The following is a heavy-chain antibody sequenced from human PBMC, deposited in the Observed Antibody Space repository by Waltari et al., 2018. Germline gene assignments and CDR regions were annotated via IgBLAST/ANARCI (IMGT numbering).Heavy chain of an antibody. D-gene: IGHD2-2*02. CDR1: GGPLISYY. J-gene: IGHJ5*02. CDR3: ARLDCGPTSCYTLDP. V-gene: IGHV4-4*07. Sequence: QVHLQESGPGLLKPSETLSLTCSVSGGPLISYYWTWVRRPAGKGLGWIGRIYTSGSTNYNPSLKSRVTMSVDTSKNQFSLRLTSVTAADTAVYYCARLDCGPTSCYTLDPWGQGTLVIVSS. CDR2: IYTSGST.